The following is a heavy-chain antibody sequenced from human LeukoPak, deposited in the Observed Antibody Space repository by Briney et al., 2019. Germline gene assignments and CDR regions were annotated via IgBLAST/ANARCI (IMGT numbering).Heavy chain of an antibody. J-gene: IGHJ4*02. CDR2: MNPNSANT. Sequence: ASVKVSCKASGYTFTSSDINWVRQATGQGLGWMGWMNPNSANTGYAQKFQGRVTFTRNTSISTAYMELSSLRSEDTAVYYCVRGFRYYGILTDYYTFDYWGQGTLVTVSS. V-gene: IGHV1-8*03. D-gene: IGHD3-9*01. CDR1: GYTFTSSD. CDR3: VRGFRYYGILTDYYTFDY.